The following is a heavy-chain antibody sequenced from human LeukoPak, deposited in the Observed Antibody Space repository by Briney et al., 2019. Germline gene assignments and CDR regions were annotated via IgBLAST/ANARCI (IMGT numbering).Heavy chain of an antibody. V-gene: IGHV3-9*01. CDR1: GFTFNDYA. CDR2: IRWDSVNI. J-gene: IGHJ4*02. Sequence: GRSLRLSCAASGFTFNDYAMHWVRQAPGKGLEWVSGIRWDSVNIAYADSVKGRFIISRDNAKNSLFLQMNSLRLEDTALYFCIKEGGNYHGYFDSWGQGTLVTVSS. D-gene: IGHD5-24*01. CDR3: IKEGGNYHGYFDS.